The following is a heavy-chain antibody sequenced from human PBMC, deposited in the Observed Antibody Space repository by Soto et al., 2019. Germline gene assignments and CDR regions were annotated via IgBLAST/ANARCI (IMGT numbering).Heavy chain of an antibody. V-gene: IGHV3-23*01. J-gene: IGHJ4*02. Sequence: GGSLRLSCAASGFTFNNYAMGWVRQAPGKGLECVSTISGSGAGTYYADSVKGRFTISRDNSKDSLYLQMNSLRAEDTAVYFCTKDIYYDSGPYLSLSSKGPSVTPDSWGQGTLLTVSS. D-gene: IGHD3-22*01. CDR2: ISGSGAGT. CDR3: TKDIYYDSGPYLSLSSKGPSVTPDS. CDR1: GFTFNNYA.